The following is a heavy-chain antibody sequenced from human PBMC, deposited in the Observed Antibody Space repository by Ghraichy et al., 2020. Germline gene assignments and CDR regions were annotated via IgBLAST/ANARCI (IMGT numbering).Heavy chain of an antibody. CDR2: VSPYNGNT. Sequence: ASVKVSCKASGYSFSTYGISWVRQAPGQGLEWLGWVSPYNGNTNYAPKIQDRVTMTTDTSTSTAYMELTSLRSDDTAMYFCARDRRTIATAGNFDWWGQGTLVTVSS. CDR1: GYSFSTYG. J-gene: IGHJ4*02. D-gene: IGHD6-13*01. V-gene: IGHV1-18*01. CDR3: ARDRRTIATAGNFDW.